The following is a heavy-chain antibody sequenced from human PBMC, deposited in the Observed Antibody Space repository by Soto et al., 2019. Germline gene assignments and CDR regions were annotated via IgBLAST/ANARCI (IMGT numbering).Heavy chain of an antibody. D-gene: IGHD6-6*01. Sequence: VSGGSISRGGYSWSWIRQPPGKGLEWIGRIYTSGSTNYNPSLKSRVTMSVDTSKNQFSLKLSSVTAADTAVYYCARDRRIAATPYYYYGMDVWGQGTTVTVSS. CDR2: IYTSGST. J-gene: IGHJ6*02. CDR1: GGSISRGGYS. CDR3: ARDRRIAATPYYYYGMDV. V-gene: IGHV4-61*02.